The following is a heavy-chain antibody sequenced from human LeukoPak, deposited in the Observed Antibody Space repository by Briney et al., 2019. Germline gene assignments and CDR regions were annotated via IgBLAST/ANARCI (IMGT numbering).Heavy chain of an antibody. J-gene: IGHJ6*02. D-gene: IGHD3-22*01. CDR3: ARDQRYYDSSGYQTYGMDV. CDR2: IYTSGST. Sequence: SETLSLTCTVSGGSISSYYWSWIRQPAGKGLEWIGRIYTSGSTNYNPSLKSRVTVTVDTSKNQFSLKLSSVTAADTAVYYCARDQRYYDSSGYQTYGMDVWGQGTTVTVSS. CDR1: GGSISSYY. V-gene: IGHV4-4*07.